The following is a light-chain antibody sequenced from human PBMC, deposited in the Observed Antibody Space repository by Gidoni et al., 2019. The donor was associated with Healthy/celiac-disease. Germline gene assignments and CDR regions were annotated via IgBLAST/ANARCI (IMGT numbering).Light chain of an antibody. Sequence: SYELTQPPSVSVSPGQTASISCSGDNLGEKYACWYQQKPGQSPVLVIYHDIKRPSGIPERFSGSNSGNTATLTISGTQAMDEADYYCQAWDSGTVVFGGGTKLTVL. CDR3: QAWDSGTVV. V-gene: IGLV3-1*01. CDR2: HDI. CDR1: NLGEKY. J-gene: IGLJ2*01.